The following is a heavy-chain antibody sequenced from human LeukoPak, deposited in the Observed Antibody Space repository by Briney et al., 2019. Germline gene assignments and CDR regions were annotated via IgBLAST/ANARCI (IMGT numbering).Heavy chain of an antibody. CDR1: GYTFTSYA. CDR3: ARPGASSPGNWFAS. J-gene: IGHJ5*01. D-gene: IGHD6-13*01. Sequence: ASVKVSCKASGYTFTSYAMHWVRQAPGQRLEWMGWINAGNGNTKYSQKFQGRVTITRDTSARIVYMELSSLRFEDTALYYCARPGASSPGNWFASWGQGSLVTVSS. V-gene: IGHV1-3*01. CDR2: INAGNGNT.